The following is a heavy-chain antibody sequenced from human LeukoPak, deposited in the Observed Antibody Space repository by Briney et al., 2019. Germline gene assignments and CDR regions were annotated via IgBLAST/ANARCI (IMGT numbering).Heavy chain of an antibody. J-gene: IGHJ4*02. CDR3: ARGFRRDGPPGAHFDY. Sequence: SVKVSCKASGGTFSSYAISWVRQAPGQGLEWMGGIIPIFGTANYAQKFQGRVTITADKSTSTAYMELSSLRSEDTAVYYCARGFRRDGPPGAHFDYWGQGTLVTVSS. CDR2: IIPIFGTA. V-gene: IGHV1-69*06. D-gene: IGHD5-24*01. CDR1: GGTFSSYA.